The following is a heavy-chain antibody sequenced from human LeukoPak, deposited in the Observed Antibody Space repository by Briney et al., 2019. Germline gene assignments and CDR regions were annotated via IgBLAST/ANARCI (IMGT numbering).Heavy chain of an antibody. J-gene: IGHJ6*03. CDR1: GFTFSSYS. CDR3: ARAKEYSSSWYSYYYMDV. Sequence: GGSLRLSCAASGFTFSSYSMNWVRQAPGKGLEWVSYISSSSSTIYYADSVKGRFTISRDNAKNSLYLQMNSLRAEDTAVYYCARAKEYSSSWYSYYYMDVWGKGTTVTASS. CDR2: ISSSSSTI. V-gene: IGHV3-48*01. D-gene: IGHD6-13*01.